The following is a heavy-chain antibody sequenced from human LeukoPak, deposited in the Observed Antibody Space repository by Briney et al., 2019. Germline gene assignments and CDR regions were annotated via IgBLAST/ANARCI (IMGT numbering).Heavy chain of an antibody. J-gene: IGHJ4*02. CDR1: GGPISTPY. CDR3: ARLYCYAGSCYAGLDH. D-gene: IGHD3-22*01. CDR2: LDHSGTT. V-gene: IGHV4-59*08. Sequence: TSETLSLTCTVSGGPISTPYWGWIRQPPGEGLEWIGYLDHSGTTNCNPPLKSRVTISVDTSKNQFSLKLTSVTAADTAVYYCARLYCYAGSCYAGLDHWGQGTLVTVSS.